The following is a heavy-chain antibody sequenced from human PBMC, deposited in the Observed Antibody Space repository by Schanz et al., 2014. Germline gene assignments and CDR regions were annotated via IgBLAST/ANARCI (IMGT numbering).Heavy chain of an antibody. CDR2: VSSYDTTV. Sequence: QLQLLESGGGLFKPGGSLRLSCAGSGFTFADYYMTWIRQAPGKGLEWISYVSSYDTTVSYADSVKGRFTISRDNAKNSVYLQMNSLRVEDTAVYFCAKSYDTSGYSGFDYWGQGTLVTVSS. CDR3: AKSYDTSGYSGFDY. V-gene: IGHV3-11*04. J-gene: IGHJ4*02. CDR1: GFTFADYY. D-gene: IGHD3-22*01.